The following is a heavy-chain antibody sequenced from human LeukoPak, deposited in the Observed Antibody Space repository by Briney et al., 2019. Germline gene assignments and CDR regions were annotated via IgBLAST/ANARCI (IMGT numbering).Heavy chain of an antibody. CDR2: IYTSGST. V-gene: IGHV4-61*02. CDR3: ARGLHYDSSGYQDS. Sequence: PSETLSLTCSVSGGSISSSSYYWSWIRQPAGKGLEWIGRIYTSGSTNYNPSLKSRVTISVDTSKNQFSLKLSSVTAADTAVYYCARGLHYDSSGYQDSWGQGTLVTVSS. CDR1: GGSISSSSYY. D-gene: IGHD3-22*01. J-gene: IGHJ4*02.